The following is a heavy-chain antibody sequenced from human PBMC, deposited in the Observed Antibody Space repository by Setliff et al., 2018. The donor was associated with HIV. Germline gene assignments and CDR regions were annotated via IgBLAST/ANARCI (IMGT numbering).Heavy chain of an antibody. D-gene: IGHD5-12*01. CDR3: ARVAVTYSGSPTAYFDV. J-gene: IGHJ2*01. V-gene: IGHV3-23*01. Sequence: PGESLRLSCAASGFSISYHAMTWVRQAPGKGLEWVSVISDNADSTFYADSVKGRFTISRDNPKNTVYLQMNSLRAEDTAVFYCARVAVTYSGSPTAYFDVWGRGTPVTVSS. CDR2: ISDNADST. CDR1: GFSISYHA.